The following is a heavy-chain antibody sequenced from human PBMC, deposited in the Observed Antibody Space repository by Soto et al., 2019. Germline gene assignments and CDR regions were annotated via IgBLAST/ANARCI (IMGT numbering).Heavy chain of an antibody. V-gene: IGHV1-8*01. Sequence: ASVKVSCKASGYTFTSYDINWVRQATGQGLEWMGWMNPNSGNTGYAQKFQGRVTMTRNTSISTAYMELSSLRSEDTAVYYCARRYSGYDFYPLWYYYGMDVWGQGTMVTVSS. CDR3: ARRYSGYDFYPLWYYYGMDV. CDR1: GYTFTSYD. CDR2: MNPNSGNT. J-gene: IGHJ6*02. D-gene: IGHD5-12*01.